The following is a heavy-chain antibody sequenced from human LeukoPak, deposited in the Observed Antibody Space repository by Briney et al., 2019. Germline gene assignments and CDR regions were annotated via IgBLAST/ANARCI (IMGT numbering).Heavy chain of an antibody. CDR3: ARVQYYYDSSGYYSLGY. J-gene: IGHJ4*02. CDR2: INPNSGGT. V-gene: IGHV1-2*02. Sequence: EASVKVSCKASGYTFTGYYMHWVRQAPGQGLEWMGWINPNSGGTSYAQKFQGRVTMTRDTSISTAYMELSRLRSDDTAVYYCARVQYYYDSSGYYSLGYWGQGTLVTVSS. D-gene: IGHD3-22*01. CDR1: GYTFTGYY.